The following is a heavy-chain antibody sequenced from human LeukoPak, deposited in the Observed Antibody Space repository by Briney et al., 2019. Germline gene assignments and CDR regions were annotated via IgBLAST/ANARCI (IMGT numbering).Heavy chain of an antibody. CDR2: INPNSGGT. CDR3: ARDLGEAAAEDDYFDY. D-gene: IGHD6-13*01. Sequence: ASVKVSCKASGYTFTSYGISWVRQAPGQGLEWMGWINPNSGGTNYAQKFQGRVTMTRDTSISTAYMELSRLRSDDTAVYYCARDLGEAAAEDDYFDYWGQGTLVTVSS. J-gene: IGHJ4*02. V-gene: IGHV1-2*02. CDR1: GYTFTSYG.